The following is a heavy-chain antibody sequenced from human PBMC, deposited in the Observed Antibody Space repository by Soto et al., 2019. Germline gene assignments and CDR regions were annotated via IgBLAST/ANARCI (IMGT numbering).Heavy chain of an antibody. D-gene: IGHD5-12*01. CDR1: GFTFDDYA. Sequence: EVQLVESGGGLVQPGRSLRLSCAASGFTFDDYAMHWVRQAPGKGLEWVSGISWNSGSIGYADSVKGRFTISRDNAKNSLYLQMNSLRAEDTALYYCAKDIEDIVATVFDYWGQGTLVTVSS. J-gene: IGHJ4*02. V-gene: IGHV3-9*01. CDR2: ISWNSGSI. CDR3: AKDIEDIVATVFDY.